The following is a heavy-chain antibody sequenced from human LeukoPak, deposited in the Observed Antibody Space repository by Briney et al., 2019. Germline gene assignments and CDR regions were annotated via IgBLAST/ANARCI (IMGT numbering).Heavy chain of an antibody. CDR2: ISSSSSYI. Sequence: GGSLRLPCAASGFTFSSYSMNWVRQAPGKGLEWVSSISSSSSYIYYADSVKGRFTISRDNAKNSLYLQMNSLRAEDTAVYYCARVGRRIFDYWGQGTLVTVSS. V-gene: IGHV3-21*01. CDR3: ARVGRRIFDY. CDR1: GFTFSSYS. J-gene: IGHJ4*02.